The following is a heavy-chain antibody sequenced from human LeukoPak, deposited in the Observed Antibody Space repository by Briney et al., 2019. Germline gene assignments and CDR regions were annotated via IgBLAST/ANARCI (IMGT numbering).Heavy chain of an antibody. Sequence: ASVTLSCKASGYTFTNSYIHWVRQAPGQGLEWMGVIHPSGGSTTFAQKFQGRVTMTTDTSTSTVYVELRSLTSDDTAAYYCARATLDAAMVYWYFDLWGRGTLVTVSS. CDR1: GYTFTNSY. D-gene: IGHD5-18*01. CDR2: IHPSGGST. CDR3: ARATLDAAMVYWYFDL. J-gene: IGHJ2*01. V-gene: IGHV1-46*01.